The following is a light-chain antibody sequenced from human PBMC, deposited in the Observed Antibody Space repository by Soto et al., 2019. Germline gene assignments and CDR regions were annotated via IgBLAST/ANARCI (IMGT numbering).Light chain of an antibody. J-gene: IGKJ2*01. CDR3: QQANSYPYT. CDR2: AAS. V-gene: IGKV1-12*01. Sequence: DIQMTQSPSSVSASVGDRVTITCRASQGISRWLAWYQQKPGKAPNLLIYAASNLQTGVPSRFSGSGSGTDFTLTISRLQPEDFATYYCQQANSYPYTFGQGTKLEIK. CDR1: QGISRW.